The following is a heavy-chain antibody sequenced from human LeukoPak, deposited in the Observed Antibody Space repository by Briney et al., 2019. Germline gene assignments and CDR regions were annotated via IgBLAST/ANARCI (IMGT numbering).Heavy chain of an antibody. D-gene: IGHD5-18*01. CDR2: FDPEDGET. CDR1: GYTLTELS. Sequence: ASVKVSCKVSGYTLTELSMHWVRQAPGKGLEWMGGFDPEDGETIYAQKFQGRVTITADKSTSTAYMELSSLRSEDTAVYYCARGGGYSYGWGQGTLVTVSS. J-gene: IGHJ4*02. V-gene: IGHV1-24*01. CDR3: ARGGGYSYG.